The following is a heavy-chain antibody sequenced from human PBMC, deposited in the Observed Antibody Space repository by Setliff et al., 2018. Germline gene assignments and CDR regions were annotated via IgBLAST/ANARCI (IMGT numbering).Heavy chain of an antibody. V-gene: IGHV3-7*01. J-gene: IGHJ5*02. CDR2: IKQDGSEK. CDR3: ARDRAWFDP. CDR1: GFTFSSYG. Sequence: GSLRLSCAASGFTFSSYGMNWVRQAPGKGLEWVANIKQDGSEKYYVDSVKGRFTISRDNAKNSLYLQMNSLRAEDTAVYYCARDRAWFDPWGQGTLVTVSS.